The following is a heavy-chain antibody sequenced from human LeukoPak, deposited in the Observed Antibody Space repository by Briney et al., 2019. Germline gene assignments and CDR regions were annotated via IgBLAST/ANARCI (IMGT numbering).Heavy chain of an antibody. CDR1: GFIFSTYG. CDR3: ASSTKTTRGVGDFDL. V-gene: IGHV3-33*01. Sequence: TGGSLRLSCAASGFIFSTYGMNWVRQVPGKGLEWVAIIWYDGSNKYYADSVKGRFSISRDNSKNTLYLEMNSLRVEDTAIYYCASSTKTTRGVGDFDLWGQGTKVIVSS. D-gene: IGHD4-17*01. J-gene: IGHJ3*01. CDR2: IWYDGSNK.